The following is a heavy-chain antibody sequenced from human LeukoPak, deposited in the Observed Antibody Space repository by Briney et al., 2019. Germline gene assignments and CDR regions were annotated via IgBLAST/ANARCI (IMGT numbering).Heavy chain of an antibody. CDR1: GFTFSNYG. J-gene: IGHJ4*02. V-gene: IGHV3-33*01. Sequence: GGSLRLSCAASGFTFSNYGMHWVRQAPGKGLEWVAVTWYDGSNKYYADSVKGRFTSSRDNSKNTLHLQMDSLRAEDTAVYYCATGSRRGYGGNSDPGFDYWGQGTLVTVFS. D-gene: IGHD4-23*01. CDR2: TWYDGSNK. CDR3: ATGSRRGYGGNSDPGFDY.